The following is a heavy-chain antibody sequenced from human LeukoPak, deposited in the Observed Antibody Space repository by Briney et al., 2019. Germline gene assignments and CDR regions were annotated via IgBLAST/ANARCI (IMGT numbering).Heavy chain of an antibody. CDR2: IGTAGDT. CDR1: GFTFSSYD. CDR3: ARVHSGYDGDFDY. Sequence: GGSLRLSCAASGFTFSSYDMHWVRQATGKGLEWVSAIGTAGDTYYPGSVKGRFTISRENAKNSLYLQMNSLRAGDTAVYYCARVHSGYDGDFDYWGQGTLVTVSS. V-gene: IGHV3-13*01. J-gene: IGHJ4*02. D-gene: IGHD5-12*01.